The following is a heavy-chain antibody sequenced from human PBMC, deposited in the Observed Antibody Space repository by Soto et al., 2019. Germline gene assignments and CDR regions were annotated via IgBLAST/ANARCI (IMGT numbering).Heavy chain of an antibody. V-gene: IGHV3-23*01. Sequence: GGSLRLSCAASGFTFSSYAMSWVRQAPGKGLEWVSAISGSGGSTYYADSVKGRFTISRDNSKNTLYLQMNSLRAEDTAVYYCVKDRVKSATVTTGWFDPWGQGTLVTVSS. CDR2: ISGSGGST. D-gene: IGHD4-17*01. CDR3: VKDRVKSATVTTGWFDP. J-gene: IGHJ5*02. CDR1: GFTFSSYA.